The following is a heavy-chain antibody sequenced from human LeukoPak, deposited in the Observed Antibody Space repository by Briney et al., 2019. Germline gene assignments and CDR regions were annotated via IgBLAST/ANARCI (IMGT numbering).Heavy chain of an antibody. CDR3: AREYMVRGVIISYYMDV. J-gene: IGHJ6*03. D-gene: IGHD3-10*01. CDR2: IYYSGST. Sequence: SETLSLTCTVSGGSISSYYWSCIRQLPGKGLEWIGYIYYSGSTSYNPSLKSRVTISVDTSKNQFSLKLSSVTAADTAVYYCAREYMVRGVIISYYMDVWGKGTTVTVSS. CDR1: GGSISSYY. V-gene: IGHV4-59*12.